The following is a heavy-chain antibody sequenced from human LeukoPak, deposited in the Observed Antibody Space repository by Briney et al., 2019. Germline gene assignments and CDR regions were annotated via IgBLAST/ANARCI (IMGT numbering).Heavy chain of an antibody. J-gene: IGHJ4*02. D-gene: IGHD5-12*01. CDR3: AKGGYDYVEMGYFDY. V-gene: IGHV3-23*01. CDR2: IIGSSGST. CDR1: GFIFTNYA. Sequence: GGSLRLPCAVSGFIFTNYAMSWVRQAPGKGLEWVSVIIGSSGSTFYADSVKGRFTISRDKSKNTLYLQMNSLRAEDTAVYYCAKGGYDYVEMGYFDYWGQGTLVTVSS.